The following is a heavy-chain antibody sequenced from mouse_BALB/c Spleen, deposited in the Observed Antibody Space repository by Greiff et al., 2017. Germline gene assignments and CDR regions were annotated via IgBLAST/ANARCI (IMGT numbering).Heavy chain of an antibody. D-gene: IGHD2-14*01. CDR3: ARGDRYDGRSAMDY. CDR1: GFTFSSFG. V-gene: IGHV5-17*02. Sequence: EVKVVESGGGLVQPGGSRKLSCAASGFTFSSFGMHWVRQAPEKGLEWVAYISSGSSTIYYADTVKGRFTISRDNPKNTLFLQMTSLRSEDTAMYYCARGDRYDGRSAMDYWGQGTSVTVSS. CDR2: ISSGSSTI. J-gene: IGHJ4*01.